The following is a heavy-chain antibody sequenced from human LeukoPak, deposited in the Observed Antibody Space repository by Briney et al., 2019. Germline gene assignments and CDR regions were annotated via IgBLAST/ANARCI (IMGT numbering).Heavy chain of an antibody. D-gene: IGHD2-2*02. CDR2: INSDGSSS. V-gene: IGHV3-74*01. CDR1: GLSFSTYW. Sequence: GGSLRLSCAVSGLSFSTYWMHWVRQAPGKGLVWVSRINSDGSSSRYADSVKGRFTVSRDNAKNTLYLRMNSLRAEDTAVYYCAKEGYCSSTSCYIDYWGQGTLVTVSS. J-gene: IGHJ4*02. CDR3: AKEGYCSSTSCYIDY.